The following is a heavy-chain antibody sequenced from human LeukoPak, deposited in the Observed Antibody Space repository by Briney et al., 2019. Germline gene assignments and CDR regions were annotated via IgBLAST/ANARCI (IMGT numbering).Heavy chain of an antibody. CDR1: GFTFSSYA. Sequence: GGSLRLSCAASGFTFSSYAMSWVRQAPGKGLERVSAISGSGGSTYYADSVKGRCTISRDNSKNTLYLQMNSLRAEDTAVYYCAKQWLDEALFGYWGQGTLVTVSS. D-gene: IGHD6-19*01. CDR2: ISGSGGST. V-gene: IGHV3-23*01. J-gene: IGHJ4*02. CDR3: AKQWLDEALFGY.